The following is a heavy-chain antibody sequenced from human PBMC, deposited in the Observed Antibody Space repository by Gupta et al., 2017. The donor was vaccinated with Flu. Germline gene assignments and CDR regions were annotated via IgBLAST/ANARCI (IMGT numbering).Heavy chain of an antibody. CDR1: FSSYW. J-gene: IGHJ4*02. CDR3: AKAQVARAYFDY. CDR2: IKQDGSEK. Sequence: FSSYWMSWVRQAPGKGLEWVANIKQDGSEKYYVDSVKGRFTISRDNAKNSLYLQMNSLRAEDTAVYYCAKAQVARAYFDYWGQGTLVTVSS. V-gene: IGHV3-7*01. D-gene: IGHD2-15*01.